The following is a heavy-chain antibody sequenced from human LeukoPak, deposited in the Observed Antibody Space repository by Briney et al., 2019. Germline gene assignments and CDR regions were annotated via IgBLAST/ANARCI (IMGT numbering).Heavy chain of an antibody. CDR2: IWYDGSNK. D-gene: IGHD1-14*01. Sequence: GRSLRLSCAASGFTFSSYGMHWVRQAPGKGLEWVAVIWYDGSNKYYADSVKGRFTISRDNSKNTLYLQMNSLRAEDTAVYYCARYKGVVNYYYYGMDVWGQGTTVTVSS. CDR1: GFTFSSYG. J-gene: IGHJ6*02. V-gene: IGHV3-33*01. CDR3: ARYKGVVNYYYYGMDV.